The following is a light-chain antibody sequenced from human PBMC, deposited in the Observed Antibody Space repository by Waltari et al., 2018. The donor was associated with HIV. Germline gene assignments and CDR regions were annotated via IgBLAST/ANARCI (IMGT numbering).Light chain of an antibody. V-gene: IGLV2-11*01. J-gene: IGLJ3*02. Sequence: QSALTQPRSVSGSPGQSVTLSCTGTSSAVGAYNYVSWYQQHPGNAPKVLIYEVNKRPSGVPDRFSGSKSGNTASLTIPGLQAEDEADYYCCSYTGDYTWVFGGGTKLTVL. CDR1: SSAVGAYNY. CDR2: EVN. CDR3: CSYTGDYTWV.